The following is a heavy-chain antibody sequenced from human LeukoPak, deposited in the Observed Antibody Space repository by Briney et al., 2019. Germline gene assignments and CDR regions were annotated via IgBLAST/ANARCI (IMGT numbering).Heavy chain of an antibody. D-gene: IGHD5-24*01. CDR2: IKQDGSEK. Sequence: GGSLRLSCAASGFTFSSYWMSWVRQAPGKGLEWVANIKQDGSEKYYVDSVKGRFTISRDNSKDTLYLQMNSLRAEDTAVYYCAKLGQSGYNSYYWSQGTLVTVSS. CDR3: AKLGQSGYNSYY. CDR1: GFTFSSYW. J-gene: IGHJ4*02. V-gene: IGHV3-7*01.